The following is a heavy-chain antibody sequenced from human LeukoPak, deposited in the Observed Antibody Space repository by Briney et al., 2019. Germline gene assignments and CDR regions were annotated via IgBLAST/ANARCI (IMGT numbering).Heavy chain of an antibody. Sequence: GGSLRLSCAASGFTFSSYAMSWVRQAPGKGLEWVSAISGSGGSTYYADSVKGRFTISRDNSKNTLYLQMNSLKAEDTAVYYCAKDDVLVGAPRYWGQGTLVTVSS. D-gene: IGHD1-26*01. CDR3: AKDDVLVGAPRY. J-gene: IGHJ4*02. CDR1: GFTFSSYA. V-gene: IGHV3-23*01. CDR2: ISGSGGST.